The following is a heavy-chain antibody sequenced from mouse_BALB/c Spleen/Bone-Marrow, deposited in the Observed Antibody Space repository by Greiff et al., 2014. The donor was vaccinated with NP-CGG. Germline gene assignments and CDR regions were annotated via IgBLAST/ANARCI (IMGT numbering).Heavy chain of an antibody. Sequence: DVKLVESGAELVKPGASVKLSCTASGFNIKDTYTHWVKQRPEQGLEWIGRIDPANGNTKYDPKFQGKATITADTSSNTAYLQLSSLTSEDTAVYYCARNGNYGAWFAYWGQGTLVTVSA. J-gene: IGHJ3*01. D-gene: IGHD2-1*01. CDR1: GFNIKDTY. CDR2: IDPANGNT. V-gene: IGHV14-3*02. CDR3: ARNGNYGAWFAY.